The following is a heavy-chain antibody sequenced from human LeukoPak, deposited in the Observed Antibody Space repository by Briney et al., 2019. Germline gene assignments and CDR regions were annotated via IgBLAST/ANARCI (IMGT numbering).Heavy chain of an antibody. J-gene: IGHJ4*02. Sequence: SETLSLTCSVSGYSISRAYSWGWVRQPPGKGLEWIGYIYFSGSTNYNPSLKSRVTISVDTSKNQFSLKLSSVTAADTAVYYCARGVVAAPQTFDYWGQGTLVTVSS. CDR3: ARGVVAAPQTFDY. D-gene: IGHD2-15*01. CDR1: GYSISRAYS. V-gene: IGHV4-38-2*02. CDR2: IYFSGST.